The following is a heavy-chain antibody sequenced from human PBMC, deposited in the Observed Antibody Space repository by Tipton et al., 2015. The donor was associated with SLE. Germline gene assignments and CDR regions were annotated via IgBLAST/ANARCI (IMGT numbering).Heavy chain of an antibody. CDR1: GGSISRYY. CDR2: IYTGGNT. CDR3: ARRRGSSWYEDYFDY. D-gene: IGHD6-13*01. V-gene: IGHV4-4*07. J-gene: IGHJ4*02. Sequence: TLSLTCTVSGGSISRYYWGWIRQPAGKGLEWIGRIYTGGNTKYNPSLESRVTLSVDTSKNQFSLKLSSVTAADTAVYYCARRRGSSWYEDYFDYWGQGTLVTVSS.